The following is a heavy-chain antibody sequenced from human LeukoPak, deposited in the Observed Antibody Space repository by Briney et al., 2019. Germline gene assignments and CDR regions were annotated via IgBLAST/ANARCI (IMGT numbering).Heavy chain of an antibody. Sequence: SVKVSCKASGGTFSSYAISWVRRAPGQGLEWMGGIIPIFGTANYAQKFQGRVTITTDESTSTAYMELSSLRSEDTAVYYCARESDGYNRGGDFDYWGQGTLVTVSS. V-gene: IGHV1-69*05. CDR2: IIPIFGTA. CDR3: ARESDGYNRGGDFDY. CDR1: GGTFSSYA. J-gene: IGHJ4*02. D-gene: IGHD5-24*01.